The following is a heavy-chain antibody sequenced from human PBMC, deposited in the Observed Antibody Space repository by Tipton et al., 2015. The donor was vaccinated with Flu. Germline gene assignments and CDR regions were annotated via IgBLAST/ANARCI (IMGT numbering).Heavy chain of an antibody. CDR3: ARFWGRRFDP. CDR1: GFTFSSYF. D-gene: IGHD3-16*01. Sequence: SLRLSCEASGFTFSSYFMSWVRQSPGRGLEWVAIIRHDGSDKYYEDSVKGRFTIARDNSKKSLYLEMNSLRVEDTGLYYCARFWGRRFDPWGQGTLVSVSS. J-gene: IGHJ5*02. CDR2: IRHDGSDK. V-gene: IGHV3-7*03.